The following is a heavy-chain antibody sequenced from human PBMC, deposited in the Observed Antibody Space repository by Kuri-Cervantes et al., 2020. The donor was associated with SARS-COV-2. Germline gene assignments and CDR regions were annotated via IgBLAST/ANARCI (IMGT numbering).Heavy chain of an antibody. CDR3: ARGYYSHFDY. CDR1: GYTFITYG. Sequence: ASVKVSCKASGYTFITYGIRWVRQAPGQGLEWLGWISVWNRNTDYAQKVQGRVTMTTDTSTSTAYRELRSLRSDDTAVYFCARGYYSHFDYWGQGTLVTVSS. V-gene: IGHV1-18*04. D-gene: IGHD1-26*01. J-gene: IGHJ4*02. CDR2: ISVWNRNT.